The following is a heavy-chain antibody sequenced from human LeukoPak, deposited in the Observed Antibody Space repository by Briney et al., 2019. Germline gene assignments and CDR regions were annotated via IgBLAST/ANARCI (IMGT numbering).Heavy chain of an antibody. CDR2: ISSSGSTI. D-gene: IGHD6-6*01. J-gene: IGHJ4*02. CDR1: GFTFSSYA. V-gene: IGHV3-48*04. Sequence: GGSLRLSCAASGFTFSSYAMGWVRQAPGKGLEWVSAISSSGSTIYYADSVKGRFTISRDNAKNSLYLQMNSLRAEDTAVYYCARHAIAARGFDYWGQGTLVTVSS. CDR3: ARHAIAARGFDY.